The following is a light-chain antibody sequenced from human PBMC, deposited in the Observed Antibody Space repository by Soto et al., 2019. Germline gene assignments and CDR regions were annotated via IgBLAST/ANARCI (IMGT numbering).Light chain of an antibody. CDR3: SSYAASDSYV. Sequence: QSALTQPPSASGSPGQSVTISCTGTSSDVGYYNYVSWYRQHPGKAPKLIIYEVTKRPSGVPDRFSGSKSGYTASLTVSGLQAEDEAEYYCSSYAASDSYVFGTGTKVTVL. CDR1: SSDVGYYNY. CDR2: EVT. J-gene: IGLJ1*01. V-gene: IGLV2-8*01.